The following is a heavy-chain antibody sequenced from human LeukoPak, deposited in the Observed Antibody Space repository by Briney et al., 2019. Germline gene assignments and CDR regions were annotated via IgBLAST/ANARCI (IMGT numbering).Heavy chain of an antibody. D-gene: IGHD7-27*01. CDR3: ARGGNWGYFDY. V-gene: IGHV4-39*01. Sequence: SETLSLTCIVSGGSISSSGYYWGWIRQPPGRGLEWIGSIYYSGSTYYNPSLKSRVTISVDTSKNQFSLKLSSVTAADTAVYYCARGGNWGYFDYWGQGTLVTVSS. J-gene: IGHJ4*02. CDR2: IYYSGST. CDR1: GGSISSSGYY.